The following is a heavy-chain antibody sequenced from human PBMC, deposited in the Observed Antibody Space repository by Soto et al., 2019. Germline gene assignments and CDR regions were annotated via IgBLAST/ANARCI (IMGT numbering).Heavy chain of an antibody. CDR1: GYTFTSYG. CDR3: AREKIAQERGRGWFDP. V-gene: IGHV1-18*04. D-gene: IGHD3-10*01. J-gene: IGHJ5*02. CDR2: ISAYNGNT. Sequence: VXPVKLYCNTSGYTFTSYGIIWVRQAPGQGLEWMGWISAYNGNTNYAQKLQGRVTMTTDTSTSTAYMELRSLRSDDTAVYYCAREKIAQERGRGWFDPWGQGTLVTVSS.